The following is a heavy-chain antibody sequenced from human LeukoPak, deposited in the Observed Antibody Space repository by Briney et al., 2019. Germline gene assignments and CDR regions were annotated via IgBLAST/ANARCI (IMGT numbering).Heavy chain of an antibody. CDR1: GFNFKTYT. CDR3: AKLGGQEVYNYYVGV. D-gene: IGHD3-16*01. Sequence: GGSLRLSCAAPGFNFKTYTLTWVRQAPGKRPEWLSSITAGDGATYYADSVRGRFTISRDNSKNTLYLQMNSLRAEDTAVYYCAKLGGQEVYNYYVGVWGKGTTVAVSS. CDR2: ITAGDGAT. V-gene: IGHV3-23*01. J-gene: IGHJ6*03.